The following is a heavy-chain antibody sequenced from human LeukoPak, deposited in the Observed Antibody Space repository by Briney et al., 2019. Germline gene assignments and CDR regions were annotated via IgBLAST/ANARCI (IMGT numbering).Heavy chain of an antibody. J-gene: IGHJ4*02. V-gene: IGHV3-23*01. CDR2: ISGTGGST. CDR1: GFTFSSYA. Sequence: GGSLRLSCAASGFTFSSYAMSWVRQAPGKGLEWVATISGTGGSTSYADSVKGRFTISRDNSKNTLYLQMNGLSAEDTAVYYCAEDCAGYFPYWGQGTLVTVSS. D-gene: IGHD3-22*01. CDR3: AEDCAGYFPY.